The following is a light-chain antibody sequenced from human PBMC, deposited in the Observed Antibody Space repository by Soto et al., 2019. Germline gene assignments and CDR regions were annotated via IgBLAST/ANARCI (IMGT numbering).Light chain of an antibody. V-gene: IGLV2-11*01. Sequence: QSALTQPRSVSGSPGQSVTISCTGTSSDVGGYYYVSWYQQHPGKAPKLMIDDVTKRPSGVPDRFSGSKSGNTASLTISGLQAEDEADYYCCSSSGRYTHVCGTGTKLTVL. J-gene: IGLJ1*01. CDR1: SSDVGGYYY. CDR2: DVT. CDR3: CSSSGRYTHV.